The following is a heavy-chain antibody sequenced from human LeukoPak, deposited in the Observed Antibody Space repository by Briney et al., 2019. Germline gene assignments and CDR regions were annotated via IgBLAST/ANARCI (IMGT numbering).Heavy chain of an antibody. CDR2: IYYSGTT. CDR1: GGSISSDTYY. CDR3: ARRYCTRASCYFYFDY. D-gene: IGHD2-2*01. Sequence: SETLSLTCTVSGGSISSDTYYWSWIRQHPGKGLEWIGYIYYSGTTYYNPSLKSRITISVNTSKNQFSLELRSVTAADTAVYYCARRYCTRASCYFYFDYWGQGTLVTVSS. V-gene: IGHV4-31*03. J-gene: IGHJ4*02.